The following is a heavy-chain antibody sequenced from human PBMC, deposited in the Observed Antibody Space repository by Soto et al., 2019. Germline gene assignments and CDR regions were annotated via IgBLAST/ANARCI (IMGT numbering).Heavy chain of an antibody. V-gene: IGHV1-24*01. J-gene: IGHJ6*02. CDR3: ARGRRDYDFWSGYPYFYYYYGMDV. D-gene: IGHD3-3*01. CDR2: FDPEDGET. Sequence: ASVKVSCKVSGYTLTELSMHWVRQAPGKGLEWMGGFDPEDGETIYAQKFQGRVTMTEDTSTDTAYMELSSLRSEDTAVYYCARGRRDYDFWSGYPYFYYYYGMDVWGQGTTVTVSS. CDR1: GYTLTELS.